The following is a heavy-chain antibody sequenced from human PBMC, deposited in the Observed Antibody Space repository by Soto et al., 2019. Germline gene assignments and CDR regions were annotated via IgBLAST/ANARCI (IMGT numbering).Heavy chain of an antibody. CDR3: PTVRDTAMVSYYYCGMDV. CDR2: IKSKTDGGTT. D-gene: IGHD5-18*01. V-gene: IGHV3-15*07. CDR1: GFTFSNAW. J-gene: IGHJ6*04. Sequence: GGSLRLSCAASGFTFSNAWMNWVRQAPGKGLEWVGRIKSKTDGGTTDYATPVKGRFTISRDDSKNTLYRQMNSLKTEDTALYYCPTVRDTAMVSYYYCGMDVWGKGTTVPVPS.